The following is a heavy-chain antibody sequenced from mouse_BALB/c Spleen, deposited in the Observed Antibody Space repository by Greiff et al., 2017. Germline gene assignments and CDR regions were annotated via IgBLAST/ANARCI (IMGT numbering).Heavy chain of an antibody. CDR1: GYAFTNYL. J-gene: IGHJ2*01. CDR2: INPGSGGT. CDR3: AREGFGY. Sequence: LVESGAELVRPGTSVKVSCKASGYAFTNYLIEWVKQRPGQGLEWIGVINPGSGGTNYNEKFKGKATLTADKSSSTAYMQLSSLTSDDSAVYFCAREGFGYWGQGTTLTVSS. V-gene: IGHV1-54*01.